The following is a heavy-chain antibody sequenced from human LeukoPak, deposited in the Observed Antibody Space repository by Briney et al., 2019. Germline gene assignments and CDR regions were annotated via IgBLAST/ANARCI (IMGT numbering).Heavy chain of an antibody. J-gene: IGHJ4*02. CDR3: ARGGYYDY. CDR1: GYTFTDYG. V-gene: IGHV1-18*01. CDR2: ISTYNGDT. D-gene: IGHD3-16*01. Sequence: ASVKVSCKASGYTFTDYGISWVRQAPGQGLEWMGWISTYNGDTNFAQKFQGRVTMTTDTSTSTAYMELRSLTSDDTAVYYCARGGYYDYWGQGTLVTVSS.